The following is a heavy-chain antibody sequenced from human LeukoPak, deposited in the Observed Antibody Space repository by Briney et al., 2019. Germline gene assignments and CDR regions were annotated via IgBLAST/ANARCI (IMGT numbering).Heavy chain of an antibody. V-gene: IGHV4-39*07. Sequence: TSETLSLTCTVSGGSISSSSYYWGWIRQPPGKGLEWIGSIYYSGSTYYNPSLKSRVTISVDTSKNQFSLKLSSVTAADTAVYYCARVGTYGSGSYYEGYYYMDVWGKGTTVTISS. CDR3: ARVGTYGSGSYYEGYYYMDV. J-gene: IGHJ6*03. D-gene: IGHD3-10*01. CDR1: GGSISSSSYY. CDR2: IYYSGST.